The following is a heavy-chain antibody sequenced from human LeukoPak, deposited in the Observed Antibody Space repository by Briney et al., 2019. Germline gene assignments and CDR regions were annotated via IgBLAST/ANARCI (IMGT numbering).Heavy chain of an antibody. CDR1: GFTFSNYG. D-gene: IGHD3-10*01. V-gene: IGHV3-30*02. Sequence: GGSLRLSCTASGFTFSNYGMHWVRQAPGKGLEWVAFIRYDGSEKYYADSVKGRITISRDNSKNTLYVQMNSLRAEDTAVYYCAKTIWFGEWYFDYWGQGTLVTVSS. CDR3: AKTIWFGEWYFDY. J-gene: IGHJ4*02. CDR2: IRYDGSEK.